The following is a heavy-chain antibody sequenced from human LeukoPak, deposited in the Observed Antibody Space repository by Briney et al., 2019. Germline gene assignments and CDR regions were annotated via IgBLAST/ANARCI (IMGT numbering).Heavy chain of an antibody. Sequence: GGSLRLPCAASGFSFSTYGIHWARQAPGKGLEWVAVMWYDGSKDYYADSVKGRFTISRDTSKNTLYLQMNNLRAEDTAVYYCAKDRETYEYTFDYWGQGTLVTVSS. J-gene: IGHJ4*02. CDR3: AKDRETYEYTFDY. V-gene: IGHV3-33*06. CDR1: GFSFSTYG. CDR2: MWYDGSKD. D-gene: IGHD6-6*01.